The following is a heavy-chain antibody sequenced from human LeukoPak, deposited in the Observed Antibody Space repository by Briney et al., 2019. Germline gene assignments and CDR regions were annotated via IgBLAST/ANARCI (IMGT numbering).Heavy chain of an antibody. CDR2: ISSSSSYI. D-gene: IGHD1-26*01. CDR3: ARGGSYLSAFGI. J-gene: IGHJ3*02. CDR1: GFTFSSYS. V-gene: IGHV3-21*04. Sequence: PGGSLRLSCAASGFTFSSYSMNWVRQAPGKGLEWVSSISSSSSYIYYADSVKGRFTISRDNSKNTLYLQMNSLRAEDTAVYYCARGGSYLSAFGIWGQGTMVTVSS.